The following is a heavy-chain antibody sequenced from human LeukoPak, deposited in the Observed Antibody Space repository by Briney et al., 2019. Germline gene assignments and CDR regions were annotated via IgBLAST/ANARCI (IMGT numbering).Heavy chain of an antibody. CDR1: GGSISSYY. V-gene: IGHV4-59*01. D-gene: IGHD6-13*01. CDR2: IYYSGST. CDR3: ARVTSSWYFDYYYYYMDV. Sequence: SETLSLTCTVSGGSISSYYWSWIRQPPGKGLEWIGYIYYSGSTNCNPSLKSRVTISVDTSKNQFSLKLSSVTAADTAVYYCARVTSSWYFDYYYYYMDVWGKGTTVTISS. J-gene: IGHJ6*03.